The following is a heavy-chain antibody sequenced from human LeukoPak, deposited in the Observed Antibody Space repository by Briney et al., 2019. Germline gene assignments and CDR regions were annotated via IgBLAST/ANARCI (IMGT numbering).Heavy chain of an antibody. CDR1: GFSFSDYN. D-gene: IGHD1-26*01. Sequence: PGGSLRLSCAASGFSFSDYNMNWVRQAPGKGLEWVAYISSSSSTTHYADSVTGRFSISRDNAKSSLYLQMNSPRVEDTAVYYCARDLYSGSYYDFDYWGQGTLVTVSS. CDR3: ARDLYSGSYYDFDY. V-gene: IGHV3-48*01. CDR2: ISSSSSTT. J-gene: IGHJ4*02.